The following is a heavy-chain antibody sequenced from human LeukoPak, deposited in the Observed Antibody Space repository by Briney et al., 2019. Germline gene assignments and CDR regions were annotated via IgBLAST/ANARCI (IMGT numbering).Heavy chain of an antibody. CDR2: ISSDGSGT. CDR3: ARDYYGSGDY. V-gene: IGHV3-74*01. Sequence: GGSLRLSCAASGFTFSSYWMHWVRQAPGKGLVWVSRISSDGSGTFYADSVKGRFTISRDNAKNTLYLQMNSLRAEDTAVYYCARDYYGSGDYWGQGTLVTVSS. CDR1: GFTFSSYW. J-gene: IGHJ4*02. D-gene: IGHD3-10*01.